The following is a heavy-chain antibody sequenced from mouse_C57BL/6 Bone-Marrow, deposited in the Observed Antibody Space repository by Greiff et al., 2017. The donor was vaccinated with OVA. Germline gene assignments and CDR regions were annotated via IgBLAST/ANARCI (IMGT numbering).Heavy chain of an antibody. D-gene: IGHD2-3*01. CDR2: IDPNSGGT. CDR3: ARGDGYYGVFAY. V-gene: IGHV1-72*01. Sequence: VQLQQPGAELVKPGASVKLSCKASGYTFTSYWMHWVKQRPGRGLEWIGSIDPNSGGTKYNEKFKSKATLTVDKPASTAYMQLSSLTSEDSAVYYCARGDGYYGVFAYWGQGTLVTVSA. CDR1: GYTFTSYW. J-gene: IGHJ3*01.